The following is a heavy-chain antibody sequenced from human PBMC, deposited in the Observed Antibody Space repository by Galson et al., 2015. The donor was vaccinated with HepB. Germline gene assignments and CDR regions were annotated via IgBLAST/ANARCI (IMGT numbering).Heavy chain of an antibody. CDR3: ATPGGGYCSSTSCHTNWFDP. D-gene: IGHD2-2*02. V-gene: IGHV1-69*13. CDR1: GGTFSSYA. J-gene: IGHJ5*02. Sequence: SVKVSCKASGGTFSSYAISWVRQAPGQGLEWMGGIIPIFGTASYAQKFQGRVTITADESTSTAYMELSSLRSEDTAVYYCATPGGGYCSSTSCHTNWFDPWGQGTLVTVSS. CDR2: IIPIFGTA.